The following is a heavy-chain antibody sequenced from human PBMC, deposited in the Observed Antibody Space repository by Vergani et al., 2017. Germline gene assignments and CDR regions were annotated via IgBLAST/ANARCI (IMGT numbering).Heavy chain of an antibody. CDR3: ARLVVDQAYGFDD. V-gene: IGHV5-51*01. D-gene: IGHD3-22*01. CDR2: IYPGDSNT. Sequence: EVQLVQSGAEVKKPGESLKISCKGSGYSFTSYWIGWVRQMPGKGLEWMGIIYPGDSNTRYSPSFQGQVTITADKSISTAYLQWSSLTASDTAMDSWARLVVDQAYGFDDWGQGTLVTVSS. CDR1: GYSFTSYW. J-gene: IGHJ4*02.